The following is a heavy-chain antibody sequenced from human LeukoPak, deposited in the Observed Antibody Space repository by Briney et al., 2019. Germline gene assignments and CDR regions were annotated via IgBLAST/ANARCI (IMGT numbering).Heavy chain of an antibody. CDR2: SRNKANRHST. CDR1: GFTLSDQY. Sequence: PGGSLRLSCAASGFTLSDQYMDWVRQAPGKGLEWIGRSRNKANRHSTEYAASVEARFSISRDDSGNLMYLQMNGLKIEDTALYFCTRDGGKRGNSAFDIWGQGTEVTVAS. J-gene: IGHJ3*02. CDR3: TRDGGKRGNSAFDI. D-gene: IGHD2/OR15-2a*01. V-gene: IGHV3-72*01.